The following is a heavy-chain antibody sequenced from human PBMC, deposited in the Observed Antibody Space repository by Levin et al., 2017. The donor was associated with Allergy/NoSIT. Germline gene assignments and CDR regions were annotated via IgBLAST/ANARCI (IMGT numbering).Heavy chain of an antibody. CDR1: GGSISNGGYS. J-gene: IGHJ4*02. D-gene: IGHD4-23*01. CDR3: ARGGYGGKIDY. V-gene: IGHV4-30-2*01. Sequence: SETLSLTCAVSGGSISNGGYSWSWIRQPPGKGLEWIGYTYPSGNTYYKMSLRGRLTISVDRSKNQFSLNLTSVTAADTAVYYCARGGYGGKIDYWGQGTLVTVSS. CDR2: TYPSGNT.